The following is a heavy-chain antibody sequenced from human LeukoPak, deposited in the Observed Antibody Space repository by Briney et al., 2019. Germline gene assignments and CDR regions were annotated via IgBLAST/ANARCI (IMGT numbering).Heavy chain of an antibody. Sequence: PGGSLRLSCAASGFTFSSYEMNWVRHAPGKGLEWVSYISSSGSTIYYADSVKGRFTISRDNAKNSLYLQMNSLRAEDTAVYYCARAPGTRQDYWGQGTLVTVSS. CDR1: GFTFSSYE. J-gene: IGHJ4*02. CDR2: ISSSGSTI. V-gene: IGHV3-48*03. CDR3: ARAPGTRQDY.